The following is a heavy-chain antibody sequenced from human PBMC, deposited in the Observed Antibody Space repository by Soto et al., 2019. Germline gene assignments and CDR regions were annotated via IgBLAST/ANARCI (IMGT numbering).Heavy chain of an antibody. J-gene: IGHJ4*02. V-gene: IGHV1-18*04. D-gene: IGHD3-9*01. Sequence: QVQLVQSGAEVKKPGASVKVSCKASGYTFTSYGISWVRQAPGQGLEWMGWISAYNGNTNYAQKLQGRVTMTTDTSTNTAYMELRRLRSGDTAVYYCEGDSLLVIAALTSDYGGQGTLVTVPS. CDR1: GYTFTSYG. CDR3: EGDSLLVIAALTSDY. CDR2: ISAYNGNT.